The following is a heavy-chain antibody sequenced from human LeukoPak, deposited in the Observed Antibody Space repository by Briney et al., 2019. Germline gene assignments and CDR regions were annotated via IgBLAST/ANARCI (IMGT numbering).Heavy chain of an antibody. CDR2: IYYSGST. CDR1: GGSISSGGYY. V-gene: IGHV4-30-4*01. CDR3: ASNCGGDCFSDY. Sequence: PSQTLSLTCTVSGGSISSGGYYWSWIRQPPGKGLEWIGYIYYSGSTYYNPSLKSRVTISVDMSKNQFSLKLSSVTAADTAEYYCASNCGGDCFSDYWGQGTLVIVSS. D-gene: IGHD2-21*02. J-gene: IGHJ4*02.